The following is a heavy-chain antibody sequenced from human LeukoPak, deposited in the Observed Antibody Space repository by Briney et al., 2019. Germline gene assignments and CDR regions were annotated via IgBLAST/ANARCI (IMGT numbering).Heavy chain of an antibody. CDR2: VSPKTGDR. Sequence: ASVRVSCKATGYTVSNFHIYWVRQASGQWLEWIGWVSPKTGDRGYALKFQGRVTMTSDTSETTVYMEVRSLTSEDTAVYYCARTPPKGDIDTWGQGTMVTVSS. CDR1: GYTVSNFH. V-gene: IGHV1-8*01. CDR3: ARTPPKGDIDT. J-gene: IGHJ5*02. D-gene: IGHD2-21*02.